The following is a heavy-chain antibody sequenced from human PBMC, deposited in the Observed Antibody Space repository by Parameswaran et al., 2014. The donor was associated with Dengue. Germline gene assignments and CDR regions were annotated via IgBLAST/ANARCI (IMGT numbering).Heavy chain of an antibody. D-gene: IGHD3-22*01. V-gene: IGHV4-39*01. CDR2: IYYSGST. Sequence: PGKGLEWIGSIYYSGSTYYNPSLKSRVTISVDTSKNQFSLKLSSVTAADTAVYYCARHDIAEDSSGYYYWFPFDYWGQGTLVTVSS. J-gene: IGHJ4*02. CDR3: ARHDIAEDSSGYYYWFPFDY.